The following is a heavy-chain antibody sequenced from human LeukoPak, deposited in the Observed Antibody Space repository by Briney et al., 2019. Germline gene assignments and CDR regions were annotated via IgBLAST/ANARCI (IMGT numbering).Heavy chain of an antibody. CDR3: ARVLYYYDSSGYPADY. V-gene: IGHV4-38-2*02. Sequence: PSETLSLTCTVSGYSISSGYYWGWIRQPPGKGLEWIGSIYHSGSTYYNPSLKSRVTISVDTSKNQFSLKLSSVTAADTAVYYCARVLYYYDSSGYPADYWGQGTLVTVSS. J-gene: IGHJ4*02. CDR2: IYHSGST. D-gene: IGHD3-22*01. CDR1: GYSISSGYY.